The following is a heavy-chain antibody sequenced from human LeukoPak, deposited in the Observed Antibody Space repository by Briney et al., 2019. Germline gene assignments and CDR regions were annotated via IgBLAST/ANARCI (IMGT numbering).Heavy chain of an antibody. J-gene: IGHJ2*01. V-gene: IGHV3-7*01. D-gene: IGHD6-13*01. CDR2: IKQDGSEK. CDR1: GFTFSSYW. CDR3: ASTRGSSWYTDRYFDL. Sequence: GGSLRLSCAASGFTFSSYWMSWVRQAPGKGLEWVANIKQDGSEKYYVDSVKGRFTIFRDNAKNSLYLQMNSLRAEDTAVYYCASTRGSSWYTDRYFDLWGRGTLVTVSS.